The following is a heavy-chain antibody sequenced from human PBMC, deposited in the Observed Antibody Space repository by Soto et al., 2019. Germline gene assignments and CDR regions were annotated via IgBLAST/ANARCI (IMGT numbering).Heavy chain of an antibody. D-gene: IGHD3-3*01. CDR3: ARDLGGAIWSGYYTGMGWFDP. V-gene: IGHV1-69*06. CDR1: GATFSSYA. J-gene: IGHJ5*02. Sequence: SVKVSCKASGATFSSYAISWVRQAPGQGLEWMGGIIPIFGTANYAQKFQGRVTITADKSTSTAYMELSSLRSEDTAVYYCARDLGGAIWSGYYTGMGWFDPWGQGTLVTVSS. CDR2: IIPIFGTA.